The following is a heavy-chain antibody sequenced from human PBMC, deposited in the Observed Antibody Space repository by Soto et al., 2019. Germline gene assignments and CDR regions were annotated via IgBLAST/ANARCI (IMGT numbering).Heavy chain of an antibody. D-gene: IGHD3-10*01. CDR1: GFTFSSFA. CDR3: ARDRRGSGSYYNLNFDY. Sequence: QVQLVESGGGVVQPGRSLRLSCAASGFTFSSFAMHWVRQAPGKGLEWVAIISYDGSNKYYADSVKGRFTISRDSSKNTLYLQMNSLRAEDTAVYYCARDRRGSGSYYNLNFDYWGQGTLVTVSS. J-gene: IGHJ4*02. CDR2: ISYDGSNK. V-gene: IGHV3-30-3*01.